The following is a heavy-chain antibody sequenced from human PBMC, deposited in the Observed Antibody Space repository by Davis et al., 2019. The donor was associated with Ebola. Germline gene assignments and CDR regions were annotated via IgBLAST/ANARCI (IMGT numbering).Heavy chain of an antibody. D-gene: IGHD3-10*01. J-gene: IGHJ6*02. CDR2: ISWNSGSI. CDR3: AKGYGSGSYYYYYYYGMDV. Sequence: GGSLRLSCAASGFTFDDYAMHWVRQAPGKGLEWVSGISWNSGSIGYADSVKGRFTISRDNAKNSLYLQMNSLRAEDTALYYCAKGYGSGSYYYYYYYGMDVWGQGTTVTVSS. V-gene: IGHV3-9*01. CDR1: GFTFDDYA.